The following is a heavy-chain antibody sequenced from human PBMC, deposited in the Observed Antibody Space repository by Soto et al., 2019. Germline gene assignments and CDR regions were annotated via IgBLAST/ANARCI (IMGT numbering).Heavy chain of an antibody. J-gene: IGHJ6*03. CDR3: ARARQNPYYGTFYYYYYMDV. D-gene: IGHD3-10*01. V-gene: IGHV4-4*02. Sequence: SETLSLTCAVSSGSISSSSWWSWVRQPPVKGQEWIGEIYHSGSTNYNPSLKSRVTISVDKSKNQFSLKLSSVTAADTAVYYCARARQNPYYGTFYYYYYMDVLGKGTTVTVSS. CDR2: IYHSGST. CDR1: SGSISSSSW.